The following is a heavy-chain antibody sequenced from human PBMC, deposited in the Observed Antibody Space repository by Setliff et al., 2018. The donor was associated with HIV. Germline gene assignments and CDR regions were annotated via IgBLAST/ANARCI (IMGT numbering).Heavy chain of an antibody. CDR3: AKEAGVMDAFDI. J-gene: IGHJ3*02. V-gene: IGHV3-30*04. CDR1: GFTFSNYA. Sequence: PGGSLRLSCAASGFTFSNYAMHWVRQAPGKGLEWVAVISYDGTKEYYADSVKGRFTISRDNSKNKLYLQGGSLRPEDTAVYYCAKEAGVMDAFDIWGQGTMVTVSS. D-gene: IGHD3-16*01. CDR2: ISYDGTKE.